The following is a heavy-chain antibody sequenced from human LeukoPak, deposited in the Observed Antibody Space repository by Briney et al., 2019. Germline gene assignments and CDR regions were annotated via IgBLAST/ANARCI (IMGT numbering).Heavy chain of an antibody. CDR3: ARDRAGYSYGRDFDY. V-gene: IGHV3-21*01. CDR2: ISSSSSYI. D-gene: IGHD5-18*01. Sequence: PGGSLRLSCAASGFTFPDYSMNWVRQAPGKGLEWVSSISSSSSYIYYADSVKGRFTISRDNAKNTLYLQMNSLRAEDTAVYYCARDRAGYSYGRDFDYWGQGTLVTVSS. CDR1: GFTFPDYS. J-gene: IGHJ4*02.